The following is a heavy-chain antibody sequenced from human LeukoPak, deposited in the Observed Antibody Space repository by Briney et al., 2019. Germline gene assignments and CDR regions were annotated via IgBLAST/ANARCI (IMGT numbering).Heavy chain of an antibody. Sequence: GGSLRLSCAASGFTFSSYAMEWVRQAPGKGLEWVAVISYDGSNKYYADSVKGRFTISRDNSKNTLYLQMNSLRAEDTAVYYCARDNDYRVINVHHYNGMDVWGQGTTVTVSS. D-gene: IGHD4-11*01. CDR2: ISYDGSNK. V-gene: IGHV3-30-3*01. CDR1: GFTFSSYA. CDR3: ARDNDYRVINVHHYNGMDV. J-gene: IGHJ6*02.